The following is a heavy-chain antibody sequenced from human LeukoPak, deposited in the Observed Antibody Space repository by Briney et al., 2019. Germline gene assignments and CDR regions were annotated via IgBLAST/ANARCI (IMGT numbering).Heavy chain of an antibody. V-gene: IGHV4-31*03. CDR3: ARVLAAAGMTDY. J-gene: IGHJ4*02. CDR2: IYYSGST. Sequence: SQTLSLTCTVSGGSISSGGYYWSWIRQHPGKGLEWIGYIYYSGSTYYNPSLKSRVTISVDTSKNQFSLKLSSLTAADTAVYYCARVLAAAGMTDYWGQGTLVTVSS. CDR1: GGSISSGGYY. D-gene: IGHD6-13*01.